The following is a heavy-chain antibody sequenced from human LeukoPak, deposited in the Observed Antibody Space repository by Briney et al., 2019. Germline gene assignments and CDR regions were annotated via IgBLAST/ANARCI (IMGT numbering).Heavy chain of an antibody. CDR1: GFTIRTSY. CDR3: AKGLGKYYFDY. V-gene: IGHV3-9*01. D-gene: IGHD5-12*01. Sequence: GGSLRLSCAASGFTIRTSYMSWVRQAPGKGLEWVSGISWNSGSIGYADSVKGRFTISRDNAKNSLYLQMNSLRAEDTALYYCAKGLGKYYFDYWGQGTLVTVSS. CDR2: ISWNSGSI. J-gene: IGHJ4*02.